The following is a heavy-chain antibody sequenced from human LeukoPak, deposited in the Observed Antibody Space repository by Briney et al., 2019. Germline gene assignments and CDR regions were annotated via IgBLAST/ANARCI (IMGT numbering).Heavy chain of an antibody. CDR1: GFTFSSYA. J-gene: IGHJ4*02. CDR3: AKDVFSHSKSWYYFDF. Sequence: GGSLRLSCATSGFTFSSYAMSWVRQAPGKGLEWVSGISTSGGITYYEDSVRGRFTISRDNSKNTLYLQMNSLRAEDTAVYSCAKDVFSHSKSWYYFDFWGQGTLVTVSS. V-gene: IGHV3-23*01. CDR2: ISTSGGIT. D-gene: IGHD2/OR15-2a*01.